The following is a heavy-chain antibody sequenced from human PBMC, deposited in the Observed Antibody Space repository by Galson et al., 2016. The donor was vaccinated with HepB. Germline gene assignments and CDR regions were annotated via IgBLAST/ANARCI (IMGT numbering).Heavy chain of an antibody. J-gene: IGHJ4*02. CDR3: TRNQGSGGGSCYDN. CDR2: ISSSSSYV. V-gene: IGHV3-21*04. Sequence: SLRLSCAASGFTFSSYSMNWVRQAPGKGLEWVSSISSSSSYVYYADSVKGRFTISRDNAKNSLYLQMNSLRAEDTALYYCTRNQGSGGGSCYDNWGQGTLVTVSS. CDR1: GFTFSSYS. D-gene: IGHD2-15*01.